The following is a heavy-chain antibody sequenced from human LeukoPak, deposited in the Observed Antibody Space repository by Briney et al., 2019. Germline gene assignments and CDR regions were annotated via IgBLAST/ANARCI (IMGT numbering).Heavy chain of an antibody. D-gene: IGHD5-24*01. CDR2: IKQGGSEK. CDR3: AKDGIAAATLDAYNYYYFDY. J-gene: IGHJ4*02. CDR1: GFTFSSYW. Sequence: GGSLRLSCAASGFTFSSYWMSWVRQAPGKGLEWVANIKQGGSEKYYVDSVKGRFTISRDNSKNTLYLQMNRLRAEDTAVYYCAKDGIAAATLDAYNYYYFDYWGQGTLVTVSS. V-gene: IGHV3-7*03.